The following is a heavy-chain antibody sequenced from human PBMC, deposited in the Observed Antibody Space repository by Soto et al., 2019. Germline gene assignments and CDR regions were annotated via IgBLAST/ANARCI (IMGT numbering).Heavy chain of an antibody. J-gene: IGHJ4*02. CDR3: AGSFKLLWFGPGFDY. Sequence: ASVKVSCKASGYTFTSYGISWVRQAPGQGLEWMGWISAYNGNTNYAQKLQGRVTMTTDTSTSTAYMELRSLRSDDTAVYYCAGSFKLLWFGPGFDYWSPGPLGTVSS. CDR1: GYTFTSYG. D-gene: IGHD3-10*01. V-gene: IGHV1-18*04. CDR2: ISAYNGNT.